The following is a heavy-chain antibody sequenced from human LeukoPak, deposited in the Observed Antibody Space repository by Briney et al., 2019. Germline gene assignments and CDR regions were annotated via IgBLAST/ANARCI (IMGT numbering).Heavy chain of an antibody. D-gene: IGHD1-26*01. V-gene: IGHV4-4*07. CDR1: GGSISSYY. J-gene: IGHJ6*03. CDR3: ARALGVGATSPYYYYYMDV. Sequence: PSETLSLTCTVSGGSISSYYWSWIRQPAGKGLEWIGRIYTSRSTNYNPSLKSRVTISVDKSKNQFSLKLSSVTAADTAVYYCARALGVGATSPYYYYYMDVWGKGTTVTVS. CDR2: IYTSRST.